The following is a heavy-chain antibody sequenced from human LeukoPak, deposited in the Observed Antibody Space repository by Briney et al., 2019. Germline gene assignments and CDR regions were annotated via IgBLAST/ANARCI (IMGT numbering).Heavy chain of an antibody. CDR2: IYYSGST. V-gene: IGHV4-39*07. CDR1: GDSISSGSYY. D-gene: IGHD3-22*01. J-gene: IGHJ4*02. Sequence: PSETLSLTCAVSGDSISSGSYYWGWIRQPPGKGLEWIGCIYYSGSTYYNPSLKSRVTISGDTSKKQFSLKLSSVTAADTAVYYCARAYHYDSSGYYDYWGQGTLVTVSS. CDR3: ARAYHYDSSGYYDY.